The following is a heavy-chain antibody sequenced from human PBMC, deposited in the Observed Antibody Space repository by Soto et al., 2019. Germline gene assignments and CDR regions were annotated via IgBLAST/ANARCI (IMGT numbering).Heavy chain of an antibody. Sequence: EVQLLESGGGLVQPGGSLRLSCAASGFTFSSYAMSWVRQAPGKGLEWVSAISGSGGSTYYADSVKGRFTISRDNSKNTLYLEMNGLRAEDTAVYYCAKDGGGLHSFVDYYYYGMDVWGQGTTVTVSS. D-gene: IGHD2-21*01. J-gene: IGHJ6*02. CDR1: GFTFSSYA. CDR3: AKDGGGLHSFVDYYYYGMDV. CDR2: ISGSGGST. V-gene: IGHV3-23*01.